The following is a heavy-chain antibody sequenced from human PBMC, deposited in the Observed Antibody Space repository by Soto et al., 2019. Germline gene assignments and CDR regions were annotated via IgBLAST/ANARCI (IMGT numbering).Heavy chain of an antibody. CDR3: ARLGFGELKFDRIAWGGMDV. CDR1: GYSFPTYW. V-gene: IGHV5-51*01. Sequence: HGESLKISCKGSGYSFPTYWIGWVRHMPGKGLEWMGIIYPGDSDTRYSPSFQGQVTISADKSISTAYLQWSSLKASDTAMYYCARLGFGELKFDRIAWGGMDVWGQGTTVTVSS. J-gene: IGHJ6*02. CDR2: IYPGDSDT. D-gene: IGHD3-10*01.